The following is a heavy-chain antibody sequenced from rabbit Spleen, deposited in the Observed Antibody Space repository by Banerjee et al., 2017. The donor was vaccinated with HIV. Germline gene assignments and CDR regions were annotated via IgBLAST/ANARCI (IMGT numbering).Heavy chain of an antibody. CDR2: IYTGNGKT. V-gene: IGHV1S45*01. CDR1: GFSFSSSYD. D-gene: IGHD7-1*01. J-gene: IGHJ4*01. CDR3: ARDAGYRAAANL. Sequence: QEQLVESGGGLVKPGASLTLTCTASGFSFSSSYDMCWVRQAPGKGLEWIGCIYTGNGKTYYASWAKGRFTISKTSSTTVTLQMTSLTAADTATYFCARDAGYRAAANLWGPGTLVTVS.